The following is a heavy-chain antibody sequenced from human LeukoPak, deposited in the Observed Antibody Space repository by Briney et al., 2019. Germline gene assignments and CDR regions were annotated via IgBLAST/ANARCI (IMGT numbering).Heavy chain of an antibody. CDR3: ARGGGSSWYWSADDAFDI. CDR2: IYYSGST. V-gene: IGHV4-59*11. CDR1: GGSISSHY. D-gene: IGHD6-13*01. J-gene: IGHJ3*02. Sequence: SETLSLICTVSGGSISSHYWSWIRQPPGKGLEWIGSIYYSGSTYYNPSLKSRVTISVDTSKNQFSLKLSSVTAADTAVYYCARGGGSSWYWSADDAFDIWGQGTMVTVSS.